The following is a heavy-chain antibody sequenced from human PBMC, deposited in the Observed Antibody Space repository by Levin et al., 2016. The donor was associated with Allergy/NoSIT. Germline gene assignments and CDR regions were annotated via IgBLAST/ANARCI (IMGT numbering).Heavy chain of an antibody. CDR3: ARDQGQWLVPDSH. J-gene: IGHJ4*02. D-gene: IGHD6-19*01. Sequence: WVRQAPGQGLEWMGWINPNSGGTNYAQKFQGRVTMTRDTSISTAYMELSRLRSDDTAVYYCARDQGQWLVPDSHWGQGTLVTVSS. V-gene: IGHV1-2*02. CDR2: INPNSGGT.